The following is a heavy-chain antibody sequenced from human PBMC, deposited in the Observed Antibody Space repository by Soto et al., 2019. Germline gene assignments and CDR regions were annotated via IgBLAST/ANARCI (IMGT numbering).Heavy chain of an antibody. V-gene: IGHV1-46*03. CDR1: GYNFTSYY. D-gene: IGHD3-3*01. CDR3: ARDLTGGPTYYDFWSGYSPVDY. J-gene: IGHJ4*02. Sequence: GASVKVSCKASGYNFTSYYMHWVRQAPGQGLEWMGIIDPSGGSTSYAQKFQGRVSMTRDTSTSTVYMDLSSLRSEGTAVYYCARDLTGGPTYYDFWSGYSPVDYWGLGTLVTVSS. CDR2: IDPSGGST.